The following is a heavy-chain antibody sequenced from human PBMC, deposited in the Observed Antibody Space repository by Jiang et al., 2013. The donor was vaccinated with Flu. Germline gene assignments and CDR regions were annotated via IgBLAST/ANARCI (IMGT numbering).Heavy chain of an antibody. CDR3: ARRGITRWYFDY. D-gene: IGHD1-20*01. CDR2: IYYSGST. Sequence: KGLEWIGSIYYSGSTYYNPSLKSRVTISVDTSKNQFSLKLSSVTAADTAVYYCARRGITRWYFDYWGQGTLVSVSS. V-gene: IGHV4-38-2*01. J-gene: IGHJ4*02.